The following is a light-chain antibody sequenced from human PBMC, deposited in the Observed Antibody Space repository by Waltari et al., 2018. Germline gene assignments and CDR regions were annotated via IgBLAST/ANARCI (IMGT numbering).Light chain of an antibody. V-gene: IGLV2-23*02. Sequence: QSALTQPVSVSGSPGQSITISCTGTSSDVGYYDLVSWYQQHPGKAPILIIYEVTKRPSGVTDRVSGSTSGNTASLTITGRQADDETDYYCCSYAGDHSVVFGGGTKVTVL. J-gene: IGLJ2*01. CDR1: SSDVGYYDL. CDR3: CSYAGDHSVV. CDR2: EVT.